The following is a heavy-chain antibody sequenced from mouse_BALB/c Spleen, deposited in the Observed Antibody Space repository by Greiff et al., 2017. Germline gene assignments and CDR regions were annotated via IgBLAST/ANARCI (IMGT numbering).Heavy chain of an antibody. V-gene: IGHV5-12-1*01. CDR3: ARHGYGNYVAMDY. CDR2: ISSGGGST. D-gene: IGHD2-1*01. CDR1: GFAFSSYD. Sequence: DVMLVESGGGLVKPGGSLKLSCAASGFAFSSYDMSWVRQTPEKRLEWVAYISSGGGSTYYPDTVKGRFTISRDNAKNTLYLQMSSLKSEDTAMYYCARHGYGNYVAMDYWGQGTSVTVSS. J-gene: IGHJ4*01.